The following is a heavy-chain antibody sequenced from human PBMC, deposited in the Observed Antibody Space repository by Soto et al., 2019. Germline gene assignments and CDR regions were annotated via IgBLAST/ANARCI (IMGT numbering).Heavy chain of an antibody. J-gene: IGHJ4*02. D-gene: IGHD3-10*01. CDR3: AKSHDSWSLRSDY. V-gene: IGHV3-23*01. Sequence: EVELLESGGGLGQPGGSLRLSCAASGFTFSSCAMNWVRQAPGKGLEWVSGISGSGGSTYYSDSVKGRFTISRDNSKNTLYLQMNSLRAEDTAVYYCAKSHDSWSLRSDYWGQGTLVTVSS. CDR2: ISGSGGST. CDR1: GFTFSSCA.